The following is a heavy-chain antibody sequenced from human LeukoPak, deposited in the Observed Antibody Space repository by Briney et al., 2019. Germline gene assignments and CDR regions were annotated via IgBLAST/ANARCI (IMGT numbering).Heavy chain of an antibody. CDR2: IYYSGTT. D-gene: IGHD5-18*01. CDR3: AREEYSYENYYYYMDV. CDR1: GGSISSSSDY. Sequence: SETLSLTCTVSGGSISSSSDYWGWIRQPPGKGLEWIGGIYYSGTTYYHPSLKSRLTISVDTSKNQFSLKLNSVTPEDTAVYYCAREEYSYENYYYYMDVWGKGTTVTISS. V-gene: IGHV4-39*07. J-gene: IGHJ6*03.